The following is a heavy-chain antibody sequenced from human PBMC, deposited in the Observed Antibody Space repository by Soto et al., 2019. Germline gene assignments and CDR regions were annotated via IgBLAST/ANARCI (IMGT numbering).Heavy chain of an antibody. CDR3: ARDSLAAAMYYYYGMDV. V-gene: IGHV4-31*03. CDR2: IYYSGST. D-gene: IGHD2-2*01. Sequence: QVQLQESGPGLVKPSQTLSLTCTVSGGSISSGGYYWSWIRQHPGKGLEWIGYIYYSGSTYYNPSLKSRVTISVDTSKNQFSLKLSSVTAADTAVYYCARDSLAAAMYYYYGMDVWGQGTTVTVSS. CDR1: GGSISSGGYY. J-gene: IGHJ6*02.